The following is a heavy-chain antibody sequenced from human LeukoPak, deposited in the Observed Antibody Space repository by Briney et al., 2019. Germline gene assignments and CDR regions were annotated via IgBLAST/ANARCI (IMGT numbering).Heavy chain of an antibody. D-gene: IGHD6-13*01. V-gene: IGHV1-69*05. CDR1: GGTFSSYA. CDR3: ARTTGIAAAGTEDWFDP. Sequence: SVKVSCKASGGTFSSYAISWVRQAPGQGLEWMGGIIPIFGTANYAQKFQGRVTITTDESTSTAYMELSSLRSEDTAVYYCARTTGIAAAGTEDWFDPWGQGTLVTVSS. J-gene: IGHJ5*02. CDR2: IIPIFGTA.